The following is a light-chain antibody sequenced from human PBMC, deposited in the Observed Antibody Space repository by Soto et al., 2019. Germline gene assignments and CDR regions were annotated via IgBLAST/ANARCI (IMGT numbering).Light chain of an antibody. V-gene: IGLV2-8*01. CDR1: SSDVGGYNY. J-gene: IGLJ1*01. CDR2: EVN. Sequence: QSALTQPPSASWSPGQSFAISCTVTSSDVGGYNYVSWYQQHPGKAPKLMIYEVNKRPSGVPDRFSGSKSGNTASLTVSGLQAEDEADYYCSSYAGSSNVFGTGTKVTVL. CDR3: SSYAGSSNV.